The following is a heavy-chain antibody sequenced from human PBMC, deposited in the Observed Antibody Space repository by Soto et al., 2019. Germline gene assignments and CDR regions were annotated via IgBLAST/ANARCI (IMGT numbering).Heavy chain of an antibody. Sequence: QDQLVQSGAEVKKPGSSVKVSCKASGGTFSSHTFSWVRQAPGQGLEWMGRIIPALGTATYAQKFQGRVTITADDSATTVYMELNSLRSEDTAVYYCARPDFGDYWYFDLWGRGNLVTVSS. V-gene: IGHV1-69*08. D-gene: IGHD4-17*01. CDR2: IIPALGTA. CDR1: GGTFSSHT. CDR3: ARPDFGDYWYFDL. J-gene: IGHJ2*01.